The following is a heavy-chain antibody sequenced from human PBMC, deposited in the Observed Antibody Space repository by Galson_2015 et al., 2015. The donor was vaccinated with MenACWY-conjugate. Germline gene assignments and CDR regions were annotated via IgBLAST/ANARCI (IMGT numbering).Heavy chain of an antibody. Sequence: QSGAEVKKPGSSVKVSCKASGGTFSSYAISWVRQAPGQGLEWMGRIIPILGIANYAQKFQGRVTITADKSTSTAYMELSSLRSEDTAVYYCARKTADYDSSGHFDYWGQGTLVTVSS. CDR3: ARKTADYDSSGHFDY. V-gene: IGHV1-69*04. J-gene: IGHJ4*02. CDR1: GGTFSSYA. D-gene: IGHD3-22*01. CDR2: IIPILGIA.